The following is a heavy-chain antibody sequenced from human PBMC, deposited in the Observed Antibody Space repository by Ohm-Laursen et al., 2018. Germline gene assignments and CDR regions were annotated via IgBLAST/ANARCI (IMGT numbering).Heavy chain of an antibody. D-gene: IGHD3-22*01. V-gene: IGHV3-48*01. CDR3: ASPYSGSSDYDSSFAFGI. CDR1: GFTLTSYS. Sequence: SLRLSCTAPGFTLTSYSLSWVRQTPGKGLEWLAYISSSSVTIYYADSVKGRFTISRDNANNSLYLQMNSLRVEDTAVYYCASPYSGSSDYDSSFAFGIWGQGTVVTVS. J-gene: IGHJ3*02. CDR2: ISSSSVTI.